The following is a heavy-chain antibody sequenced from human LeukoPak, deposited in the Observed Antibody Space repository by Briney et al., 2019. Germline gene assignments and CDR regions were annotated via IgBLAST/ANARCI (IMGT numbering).Heavy chain of an antibody. CDR1: GGSISSYY. Sequence: SETLSLTCTVSGGSISSYYWSWIRQPPGKGLEWIGSIYHSGSTYYNPSLKSRVTISVGTSKNQFSLKLSSVTAADTAVYYCARVANTSSDYWGQGTLVTVSS. CDR2: IYHSGST. D-gene: IGHD2-2*01. V-gene: IGHV4-38-2*02. J-gene: IGHJ4*02. CDR3: ARVANTSSDY.